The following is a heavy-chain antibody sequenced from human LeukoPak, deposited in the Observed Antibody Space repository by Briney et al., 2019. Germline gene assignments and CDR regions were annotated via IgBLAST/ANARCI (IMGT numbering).Heavy chain of an antibody. Sequence: SETLSLTRTVSGGSISSGDYYWSWIRQPPGKGLEWIGYIYYSGSTYYNPSLKSRVTISVDTSKNQFSLKLSSVTAADTAVYYCAREGLGYCSSTSCYTYWGQGTLVTVSS. CDR3: AREGLGYCSSTSCYTY. V-gene: IGHV4-30-4*08. J-gene: IGHJ4*02. D-gene: IGHD2-2*02. CDR2: IYYSGST. CDR1: GGSISSGDYY.